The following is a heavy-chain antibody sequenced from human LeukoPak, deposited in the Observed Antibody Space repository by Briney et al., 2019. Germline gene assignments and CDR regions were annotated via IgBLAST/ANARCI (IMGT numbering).Heavy chain of an antibody. V-gene: IGHV3-21*01. D-gene: IGHD3-10*01. CDR3: ARDLMGGSGSRDY. Sequence: ETLSLTCTVSGGSISSSSYYWGWIRQPPGKGLEWVSSISSSSSYIYYADSVKGRFTISRDNAKNSLYLQMNSLRAEDTAVYYCARDLMGGSGSRDYWGQGTLVTVSS. CDR2: ISSSSSYI. CDR1: GGSISSSS. J-gene: IGHJ4*02.